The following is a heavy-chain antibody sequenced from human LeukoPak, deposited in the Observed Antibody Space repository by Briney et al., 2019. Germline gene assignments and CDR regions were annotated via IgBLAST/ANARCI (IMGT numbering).Heavy chain of an antibody. CDR2: ISGSGGST. Sequence: GGSLRLSCAASGFTFSSYAMSWVRQVPGKGLEWVSAISGSGGSTYYADSVKGRFTISRDNSKNTLYLQMNSLRAEDTAVYYCAKAAYCSGGSCMYYFDYWGQGTLVTVSS. CDR3: AKAAYCSGGSCMYYFDY. CDR1: GFTFSSYA. D-gene: IGHD2-15*01. J-gene: IGHJ4*02. V-gene: IGHV3-23*01.